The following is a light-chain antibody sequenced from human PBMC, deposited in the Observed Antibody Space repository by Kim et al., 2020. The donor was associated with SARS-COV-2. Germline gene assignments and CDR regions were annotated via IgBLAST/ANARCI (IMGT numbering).Light chain of an antibody. CDR2: AAS. V-gene: IGKV1-39*01. Sequence: ASVGDRATITCRASQSISSYLNWYQQKPGKAPKLLIYAASSLQSGVPSRFSGSGSGTDFTLTISSLQPEDFATYYCQQSYSTPWTFGQGTKVEIK. J-gene: IGKJ1*01. CDR3: QQSYSTPWT. CDR1: QSISSY.